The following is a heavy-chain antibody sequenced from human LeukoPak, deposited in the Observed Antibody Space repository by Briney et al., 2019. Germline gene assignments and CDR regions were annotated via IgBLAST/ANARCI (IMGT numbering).Heavy chain of an antibody. D-gene: IGHD4-17*01. CDR3: ARDRGDYAAVYYFDY. CDR1: GFTFSSYA. Sequence: GGSLRLSCAASGFTFSSYAMHWVRQAPGKGLEWVAVISYDGSNKYYADSVKGRFIITRDNSKNTLYLQMNSLRAEDTAVYYCARDRGDYAAVYYFDYWGQGTLVTVSS. J-gene: IGHJ4*02. V-gene: IGHV3-30*04. CDR2: ISYDGSNK.